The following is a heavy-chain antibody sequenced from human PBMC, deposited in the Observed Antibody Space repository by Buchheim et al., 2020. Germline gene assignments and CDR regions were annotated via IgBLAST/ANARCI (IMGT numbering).Heavy chain of an antibody. CDR3: ARWYDSSGYLLD. J-gene: IGHJ4*02. CDR2: INHSGST. Sequence: QVQLQQWGAGLLKPSETLSLTCAVYGGSFSGYYWSWIRQPPGKGLEWIGEINHSGSTNYNPSLKSRITISVDTSKNQFSLKLSSVTAADTAVYYCARWYDSSGYLLDWGQGTL. D-gene: IGHD3-22*01. V-gene: IGHV4-34*01. CDR1: GGSFSGYY.